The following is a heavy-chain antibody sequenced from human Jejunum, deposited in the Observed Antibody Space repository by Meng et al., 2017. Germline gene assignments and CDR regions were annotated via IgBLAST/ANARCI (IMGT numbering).Heavy chain of an antibody. D-gene: IGHD2-2*03. CDR2: IYHTGKT. CDR1: GGSIGTDNYT. V-gene: IGHV4-30-2*01. Sequence: QLQLQESGSGLVKPSQPLSLTCAVPGGSIGTDNYTWNWIRQTPEKGLEWVGYIYHTGKTYYNPSLQSRLTISVDRSENQFSLKLSSVTAADPAVYYCARMDSAFHYFDYWGQGTLVTISS. J-gene: IGHJ4*02. CDR3: ARMDSAFHYFDY.